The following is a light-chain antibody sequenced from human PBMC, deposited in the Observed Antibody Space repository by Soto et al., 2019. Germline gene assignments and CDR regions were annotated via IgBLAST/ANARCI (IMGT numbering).Light chain of an antibody. Sequence: AIQLTQSPSSLSATVGDTVTITCRASRGIGNSVAWYQQKPGSPPRLLISEVSTLETGVPSRFSGSESGTSFTLTISSLQPEDFGTYYCQQFTTYPLIFGGGTKLEI. J-gene: IGKJ4*01. CDR1: RGIGNS. CDR3: QQFTTYPLI. V-gene: IGKV1-13*02. CDR2: EVS.